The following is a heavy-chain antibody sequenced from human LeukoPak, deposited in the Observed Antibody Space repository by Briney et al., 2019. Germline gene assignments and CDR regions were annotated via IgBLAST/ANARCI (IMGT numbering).Heavy chain of an antibody. CDR1: GLAFSSYY. CDR2: ISSSSTPI. J-gene: IGHJ4*02. D-gene: IGHD6-19*01. Sequence: PGGSLRLSCTASGLAFSSYYVNWVRQAPGKGLEWVSYISSSSTPIYYADSVKGRFTISRDNAKNSLFLQMNSLKPEDTAVHYCAGYGGAVAAYYFDYWGQGTLVTVSS. V-gene: IGHV3-48*01. CDR3: AGYGGAVAAYYFDY.